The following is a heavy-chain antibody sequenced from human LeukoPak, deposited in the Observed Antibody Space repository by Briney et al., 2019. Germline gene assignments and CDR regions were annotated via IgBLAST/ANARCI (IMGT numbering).Heavy chain of an antibody. D-gene: IGHD5-18*01. Sequence: SETLSLTCAVYGGSFSGYYWSWIRQPPGKGLEWIGEINHSGSTNYNPSLKSRVTISVDTSKNQFSLKLSSVTAADTAVYYCARGGTGRGYSYGSYYYGMDVWSQGTTVTVSS. CDR1: GGSFSGYY. V-gene: IGHV4-34*01. J-gene: IGHJ6*02. CDR2: INHSGST. CDR3: ARGGTGRGYSYGSYYYGMDV.